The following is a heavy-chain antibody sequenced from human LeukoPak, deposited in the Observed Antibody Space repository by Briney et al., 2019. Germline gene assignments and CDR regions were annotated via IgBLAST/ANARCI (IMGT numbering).Heavy chain of an antibody. V-gene: IGHV4-59*01. CDR3: AIGQQQLVPPPFDY. Sequence: SETLSLTCTVSGGSISSYYWSWIRQPPGKGLEWIGYIYYSGSTNYNPSLKSRVTISVDMSKNQFSLKLSSVTAADTAVYYCAIGQQQLVPPPFDYWGQGTLVTVSS. CDR2: IYYSGST. J-gene: IGHJ4*02. D-gene: IGHD6-13*01. CDR1: GGSISSYY.